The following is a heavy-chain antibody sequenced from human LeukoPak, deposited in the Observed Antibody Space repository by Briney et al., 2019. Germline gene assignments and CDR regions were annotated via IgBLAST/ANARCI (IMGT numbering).Heavy chain of an antibody. CDR2: FDPEDGET. CDR3: ATGPRWRLTSYMDV. CDR1: GYTFTSYG. Sequence: GASVKVSCKASGYTFTSYGISWVRQAPGKGLEWMGGFDPEDGETIYAQKFQGRVTMTEDTSTDTAYMELSSLRSEDTAVYYCATGPRWRLTSYMDVWGKGTTVTVSS. V-gene: IGHV1-24*01. J-gene: IGHJ6*03. D-gene: IGHD1-1*01.